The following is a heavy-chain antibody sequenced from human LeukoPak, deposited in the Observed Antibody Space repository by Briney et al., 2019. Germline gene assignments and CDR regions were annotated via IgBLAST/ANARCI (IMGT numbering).Heavy chain of an antibody. CDR1: GYSINNGSY. CDR2: IYYSGST. V-gene: IGHV4-61*01. J-gene: IGHJ5*02. Sequence: SETLSLTCTVAGYSINNGSYWGWIRQPPGKGLEWIGYIYYSGSTNYNPSLKSRVTISVDTSKNQFSLKLSSVTAADTAVYYCARDRRYCSGGSCYTNWFDPWGQGTLVTVSS. D-gene: IGHD2-15*01. CDR3: ARDRRYCSGGSCYTNWFDP.